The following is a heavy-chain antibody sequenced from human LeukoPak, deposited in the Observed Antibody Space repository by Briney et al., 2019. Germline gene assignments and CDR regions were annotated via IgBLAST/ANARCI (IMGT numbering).Heavy chain of an antibody. CDR2: IIPIFGTA. J-gene: IGHJ3*02. Sequence: SVKVSCKASGGTFSSYAISWVQQAPGQGLEWMGGIIPIFGTANYAQKFQGRVTITTDESTSTAYMELSSLRSEDAAVYYCARDDSSGYPAFDIWGQGTMVTVSS. V-gene: IGHV1-69*05. D-gene: IGHD3-22*01. CDR3: ARDDSSGYPAFDI. CDR1: GGTFSSYA.